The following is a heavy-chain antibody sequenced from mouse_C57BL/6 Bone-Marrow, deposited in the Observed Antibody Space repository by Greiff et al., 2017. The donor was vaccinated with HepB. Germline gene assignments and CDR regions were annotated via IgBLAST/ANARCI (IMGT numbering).Heavy chain of an antibody. CDR3: ARTAQGRRLSPAGFAY. CDR2: FNPNNGGT. V-gene: IGHV1-18*01. Sequence: VQLQQSGPELVKPGASVKIPCKASGYTFTDYNMDWVKQSHGKSLVWIGDFNPNNGGTIYNQKFKGKATLTVDKSSSTAYMELRSLTSEDTAVYYCARTAQGRRLSPAGFAYWGQGTLVTVSA. J-gene: IGHJ3*01. D-gene: IGHD3-1*01. CDR1: GYTFTDYN.